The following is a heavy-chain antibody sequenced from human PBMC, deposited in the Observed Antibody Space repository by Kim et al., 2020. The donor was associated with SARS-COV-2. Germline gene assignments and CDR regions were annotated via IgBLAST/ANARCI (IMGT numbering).Heavy chain of an antibody. V-gene: IGHV4-59*08. Sequence: SRVTISVDTSKNQFSLKLSSVTAADTAVYYCARRSYSSSWYAPRGWYFDLWGRGTLVTVSS. J-gene: IGHJ2*01. D-gene: IGHD6-13*01. CDR3: ARRSYSSSWYAPRGWYFDL.